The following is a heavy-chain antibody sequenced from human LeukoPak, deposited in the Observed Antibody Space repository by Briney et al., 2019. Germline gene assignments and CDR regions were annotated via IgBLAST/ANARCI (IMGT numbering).Heavy chain of an antibody. Sequence: GGSLRLSCAASGFTFSSYSMNWVRQAPGKGLEGVSYISSSSSTIYYADSVKGRFTISRDNAKNSLYLQMNSLRAEDTAVYYCAELGITMIGGVWGKGTTVTISS. CDR1: GFTFSSYS. V-gene: IGHV3-48*04. CDR2: ISSSSSTI. CDR3: AELGITMIGGV. D-gene: IGHD3-10*02. J-gene: IGHJ6*04.